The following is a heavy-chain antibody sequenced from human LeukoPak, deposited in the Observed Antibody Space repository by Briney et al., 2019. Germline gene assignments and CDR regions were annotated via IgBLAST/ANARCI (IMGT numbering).Heavy chain of an antibody. CDR1: GFTFSSYA. Sequence: PGGSLRLSCAASGFTFSSYAMHWVRQAPGKGLEWVAVISYDGSNKYYADSVKGRFTISRDNSKNTLYLQMNSLRAEDTAVYYCARARYYDILEVWIDYWGQGTLVTVSS. J-gene: IGHJ4*02. CDR3: ARARYYDILEVWIDY. CDR2: ISYDGSNK. D-gene: IGHD3-9*01. V-gene: IGHV3-30*04.